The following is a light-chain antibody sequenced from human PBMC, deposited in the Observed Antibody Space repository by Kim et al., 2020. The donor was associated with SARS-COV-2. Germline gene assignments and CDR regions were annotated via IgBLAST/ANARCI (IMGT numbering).Light chain of an antibody. V-gene: IGLV2-14*03. CDR3: SSYTSSSTLV. J-gene: IGLJ3*02. Sequence: GQSITSSCTGTSSDVGGYNYVSWYQPHPGKAPKLLIYDVSNRPSGVSNRFSGSKSGNTASLTISRLQAEDEADYYCSSYTSSSTLVFGGGTQLTVL. CDR2: DVS. CDR1: SSDVGGYNY.